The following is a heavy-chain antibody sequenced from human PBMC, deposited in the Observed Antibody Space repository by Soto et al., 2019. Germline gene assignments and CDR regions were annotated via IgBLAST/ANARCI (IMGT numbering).Heavy chain of an antibody. CDR3: ARVASSSSWHIPHFDQ. CDR1: GFMFRSYA. Sequence: GGSLRLSCAASGFMFRSYAMHWVRQAPGKGLEWVAGIWYDGSTKYYGDSVKGRYSISRDNSKNMLDLQMNSLRAEDTAVYYCARVASSSSWHIPHFDQWGQGTLVTVS. D-gene: IGHD6-13*01. V-gene: IGHV3-33*01. J-gene: IGHJ4*02. CDR2: IWYDGSTK.